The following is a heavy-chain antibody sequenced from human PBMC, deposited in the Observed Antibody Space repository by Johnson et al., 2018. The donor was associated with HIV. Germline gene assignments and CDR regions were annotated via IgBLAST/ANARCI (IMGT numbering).Heavy chain of an antibody. Sequence: QVQLVESGGGLVQPGGSLRLSCAVSGFSVSYNYMSWVRQAPGTGLEWVAVISYDGSNKYYADSVKGRLPISRDNSKNTLYLQMNSLRAEDTAVYYCARDRGIAARPFRYAFDIWGQGTMVTVSS. CDR2: ISYDGSNK. V-gene: IGHV3-30-3*01. D-gene: IGHD6-6*01. J-gene: IGHJ3*02. CDR1: GFSVSYNY. CDR3: ARDRGIAARPFRYAFDI.